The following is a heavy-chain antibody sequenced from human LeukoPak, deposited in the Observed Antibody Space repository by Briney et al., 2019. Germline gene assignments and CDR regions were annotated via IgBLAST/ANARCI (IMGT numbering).Heavy chain of an antibody. Sequence: PGRSLRLSCAAPGFTFSSYGMHWVRQAPGKGLEWVAGIWYDASNKYYADSVKGRFTISRDNSKNTLYLQMNSLRAEDTAVYYCAKARIVVIPPADALDVWGQGTLVTVSS. D-gene: IGHD3-22*01. V-gene: IGHV3-33*06. CDR3: AKARIVVIPPADALDV. CDR2: IWYDASNK. CDR1: GFTFSSYG. J-gene: IGHJ3*01.